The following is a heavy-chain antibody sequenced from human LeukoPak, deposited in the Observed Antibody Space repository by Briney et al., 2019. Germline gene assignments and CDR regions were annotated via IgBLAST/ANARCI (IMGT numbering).Heavy chain of an antibody. D-gene: IGHD3-3*01. CDR2: IDPNSGDT. CDR1: GYTFTGYY. CDR3: ARDSPFGMVTIALGY. V-gene: IGHV1-2*04. J-gene: IGHJ4*02. Sequence: ASVKVSCKASGYTFTGYYVHWVRQAPGQGLEWMGWIDPNSGDTNYAQKFQDWVIMTRDTSITTAYMELTRLRSDDTAMYYCARDSPFGMVTIALGYWGQGTLVTVSS.